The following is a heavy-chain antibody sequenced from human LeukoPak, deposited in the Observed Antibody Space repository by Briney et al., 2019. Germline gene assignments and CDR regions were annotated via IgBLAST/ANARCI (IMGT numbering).Heavy chain of an antibody. J-gene: IGHJ5*02. V-gene: IGHV1-46*01. CDR3: ARDTGGESGTYYTATWFDP. CDR2: INPSGGST. CDR1: GYTFTSYY. Sequence: ASVKVSCKASGYTFTSYYMHWVRQAPGQGLEWMGIINPSGGSTSYAQKLQGRVTMTTDTSTSTAYMELRSLRSDDTAVYYCARDTGGESGTYYTATWFDPWGQGTLVTVSS. D-gene: IGHD3-10*01.